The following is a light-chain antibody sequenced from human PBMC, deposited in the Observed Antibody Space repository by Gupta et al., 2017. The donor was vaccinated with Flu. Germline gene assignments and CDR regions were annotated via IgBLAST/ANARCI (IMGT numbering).Light chain of an antibody. Sequence: DRVTITCRASQSVRSYLNWYQLKPGRAPKLLIYAASSMHSGVPLRFSGSGSGTDFTLTISSLQPEDFATYYCQQSDDARSLTFGGGTKVGIK. CDR1: QSVRSY. V-gene: IGKV1-39*01. CDR3: QQSDDARSLT. CDR2: AAS. J-gene: IGKJ4*01.